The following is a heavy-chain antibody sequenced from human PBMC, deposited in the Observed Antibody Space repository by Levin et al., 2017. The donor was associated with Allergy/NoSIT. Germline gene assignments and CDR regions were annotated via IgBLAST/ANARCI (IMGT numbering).Heavy chain of an antibody. V-gene: IGHV4-59*01. CDR1: GGSISSYY. D-gene: IGHD3-22*01. J-gene: IGHJ4*02. CDR3: ARGRGPPMID. CDR2: IYYSGST. Sequence: SCTVSGGSISSYYWSWIRQPPGKGLEWIGYIYYSGSTNYNPSLKSRVTISVDTSKNQFSLKLSSVTAADTAVYYCARGRGPPMIDWGQGTLVTVSS.